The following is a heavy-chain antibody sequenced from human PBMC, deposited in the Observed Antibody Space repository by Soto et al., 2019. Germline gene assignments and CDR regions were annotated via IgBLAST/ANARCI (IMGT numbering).Heavy chain of an antibody. V-gene: IGHV1-58*01. CDR1: GFTFTSSA. Sequence: ASVKVSCKASGFTFTSSAVQWVRQARGQRLEWIGWIVVGSGNTNYAQKFQERVTITRDMSTSTAYMELSSLRSEDTAVYYCAAGKGSSSSWGSFDYWGQGTLVTVSS. CDR3: AAGKGSSSSWGSFDY. D-gene: IGHD6-6*01. CDR2: IVVGSGNT. J-gene: IGHJ4*02.